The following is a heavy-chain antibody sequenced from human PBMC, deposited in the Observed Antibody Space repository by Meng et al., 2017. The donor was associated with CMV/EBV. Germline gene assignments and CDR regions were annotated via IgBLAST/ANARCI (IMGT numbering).Heavy chain of an antibody. Sequence: GSLRLSCTVSGGSVSSGSYYWSWIRQPPGKGLEWIGYIYYNGSTNYNPSLKSRVTISVDTSKNQFSLKLSSVTAADTAVYYCARAKTMDYWGQGTLVTVSS. CDR3: ARAKTMDY. CDR2: IYYNGST. V-gene: IGHV4-61*01. D-gene: IGHD1-14*01. J-gene: IGHJ4*02. CDR1: GGSVSSGSYY.